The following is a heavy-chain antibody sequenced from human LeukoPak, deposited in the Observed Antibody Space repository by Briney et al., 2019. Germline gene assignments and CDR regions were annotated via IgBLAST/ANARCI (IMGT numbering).Heavy chain of an antibody. Sequence: SETLSLTCTVSGGSISTSNYYWGWIRQPPWKGLEWIGEINHSGSTNYNPSLKSRVTISVDTSKNQFSLKLSSVTAADTAVYYCARRPASRHYYGSGSSNNWFDPWGQGTLVTVSS. J-gene: IGHJ5*02. V-gene: IGHV4-39*07. D-gene: IGHD3-10*01. CDR2: INHSGST. CDR3: ARRPASRHYYGSGSSNNWFDP. CDR1: GGSISTSNYY.